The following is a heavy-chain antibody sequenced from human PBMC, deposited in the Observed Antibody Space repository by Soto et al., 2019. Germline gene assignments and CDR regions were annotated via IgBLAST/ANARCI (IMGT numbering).Heavy chain of an antibody. CDR2: INPSGSST. CDR3: ARGRSDSGHDY. Sequence: ASVKVSCKASGNTFTSYYMHWVRQAPGQGLEWMGIINPSGSSTSNSQKFQGRVTMTRDTSTSTVYMELSSLRSEDTAVYYCARGRSDSGHDYWGQGTLVPVSP. D-gene: IGHD6-19*01. CDR1: GNTFTSYY. J-gene: IGHJ4*02. V-gene: IGHV1-46*01.